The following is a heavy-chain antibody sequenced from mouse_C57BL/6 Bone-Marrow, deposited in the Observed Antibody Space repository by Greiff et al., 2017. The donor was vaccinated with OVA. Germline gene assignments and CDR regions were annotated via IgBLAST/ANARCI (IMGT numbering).Heavy chain of an antibody. Sequence: VKVVESGAELARPGASVKLSCKASGYTFTSYGLRWVKQRTGQGLEWIGEIYPRSGNTYYNEKFKGKATLTADKSSSTAYMELRSLTSEDSAVYFCAGVGNYVLYYAMDYWGQGTSVTVSS. CDR1: GYTFTSYG. V-gene: IGHV1-81*01. CDR2: IYPRSGNT. D-gene: IGHD2-1*01. CDR3: AGVGNYVLYYAMDY. J-gene: IGHJ4*01.